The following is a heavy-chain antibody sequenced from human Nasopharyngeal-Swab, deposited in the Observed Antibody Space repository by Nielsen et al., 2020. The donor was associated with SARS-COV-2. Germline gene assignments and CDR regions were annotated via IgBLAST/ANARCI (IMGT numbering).Heavy chain of an antibody. D-gene: IGHD3-16*02. CDR3: ARAFMITFGGVIVTPPDY. J-gene: IGHJ4*02. CDR2: ISYDGSNK. CDR1: GFTFSSYS. Sequence: GESLKISCAASGFTFSSYSMNWVRQAPGKGLEWVAVISYDGSNKYYADSVKGRFTISRDNSKNTLYLQMNSLRAEDTAVYYCARAFMITFGGVIVTPPDYWGQGTLVTVSS. V-gene: IGHV3-30*03.